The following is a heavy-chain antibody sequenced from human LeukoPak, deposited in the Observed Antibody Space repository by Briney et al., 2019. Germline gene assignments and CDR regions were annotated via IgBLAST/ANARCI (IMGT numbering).Heavy chain of an antibody. CDR3: ASDTRGVASRGSDY. CDR2: IIPIFGTA. V-gene: IGHV1-69*13. Sequence: VKVSFKASGGTFSSYAISWVRQAPGQGLEWMGGIIPIFGTANYAQKFQGRVTITADKSTSTAYMELSSLRPEDTAVYYCASDTRGVASRGSDYWGQGTLVTVSS. D-gene: IGHD3-10*01. CDR1: GGTFSSYA. J-gene: IGHJ4*02.